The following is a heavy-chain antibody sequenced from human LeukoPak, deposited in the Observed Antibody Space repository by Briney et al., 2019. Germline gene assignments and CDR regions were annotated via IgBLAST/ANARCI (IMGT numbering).Heavy chain of an antibody. CDR1: GGSISSTSYY. V-gene: IGHV4-39*01. Sequence: SETLSLTCTVSGGSISSTSYYWGWIRQPPGKGLEWIGSIYYSWDTYYNPSLKSRVTISVDTSKNQFSLKLISVTAADTAVYYCARHSSGYDEIDYWGQGTLVTVSS. CDR3: ARHSSGYDEIDY. D-gene: IGHD5-12*01. CDR2: IYYSWDT. J-gene: IGHJ4*02.